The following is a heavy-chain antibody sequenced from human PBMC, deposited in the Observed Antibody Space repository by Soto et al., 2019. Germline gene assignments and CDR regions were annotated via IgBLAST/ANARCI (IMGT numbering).Heavy chain of an antibody. CDR3: ASGGGDDPLFDI. V-gene: IGHV1-69*13. CDR2: IIPIFGTA. Sequence: ASVKVSCKASGGTFSSYAISWVRQAPGQGLEWMGWIIPIFGTANYAQKFQGRVTITADESTSTAYMELRSLRSDDTAVYYCASGGGDDPLFDIWAQRTMVTVSS. J-gene: IGHJ3*02. D-gene: IGHD4-17*01. CDR1: GGTFSSYA.